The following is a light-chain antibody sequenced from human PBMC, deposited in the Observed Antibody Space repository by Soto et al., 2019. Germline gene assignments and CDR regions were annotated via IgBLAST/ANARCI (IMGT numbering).Light chain of an antibody. CDR2: FNT. CDR3: AAWDYSLTGLL. Sequence: QSVLTQPPSASGTPGQRVTFSCSGSGSNIGSNAVNWYQQLPGTAPKLLIYFNTQRPSGVPDRFSGSKSGTSASLAISGLQSEDEADYYCAAWDYSLTGLLIGGGTKLTVL. J-gene: IGLJ2*01. CDR1: GSNIGSNA. V-gene: IGLV1-44*01.